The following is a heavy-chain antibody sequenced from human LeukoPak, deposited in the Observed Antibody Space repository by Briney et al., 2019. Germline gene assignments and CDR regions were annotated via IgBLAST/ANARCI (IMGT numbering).Heavy chain of an antibody. J-gene: IGHJ5*02. CDR2: IYSGGGT. V-gene: IGHV3-53*01. CDR1: GFTVSNNF. CDR3: ARKSLGIAAAGTFFGS. D-gene: IGHD6-13*01. Sequence: GGSLRLSCAASGFTVSNNFVTWVRQAPGKGLEWVSIIYSGGGTDYADSVKDRFTISRDNSKNTVYLQMNSLRAEDTAVYHCARKSLGIAAAGTFFGSWGQGTLVTVSS.